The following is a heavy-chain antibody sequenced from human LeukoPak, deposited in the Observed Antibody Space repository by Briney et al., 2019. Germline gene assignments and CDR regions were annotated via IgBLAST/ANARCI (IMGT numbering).Heavy chain of an antibody. Sequence: GGSLRLSCAASGFTVSSNYMSWVRQAPGKGLEWVANIKQDGSEKYYVDSVKGRFTISRDNAKNSLYLQMNSLRAEDTAVYYCARYYCSGGSCYYFDYWGQGTLVTVSS. CDR1: GFTVSSNY. CDR3: ARYYCSGGSCYYFDY. CDR2: IKQDGSEK. V-gene: IGHV3-7*01. J-gene: IGHJ4*02. D-gene: IGHD2-15*01.